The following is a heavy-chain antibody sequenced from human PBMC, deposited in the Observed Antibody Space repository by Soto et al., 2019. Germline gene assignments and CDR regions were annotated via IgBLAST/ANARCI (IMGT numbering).Heavy chain of an antibody. V-gene: IGHV3-66*01. J-gene: IGHJ6*03. CDR1: GFTVSSNY. Sequence: EVQLVESGGGLVQPGGSLRLSCAASGFTVSSNYMSWVRQAPGKGLEWVSLLYSGGNTKYADAVKGRFTISRDNSRNTLYLQMNSLRAEDTAVYYCARERDTVVPSAGSYYYYYYMDVWGKGTTVTVSS. D-gene: IGHD2-15*01. CDR2: LYSGGNT. CDR3: ARERDTVVPSAGSYYYYYYMDV.